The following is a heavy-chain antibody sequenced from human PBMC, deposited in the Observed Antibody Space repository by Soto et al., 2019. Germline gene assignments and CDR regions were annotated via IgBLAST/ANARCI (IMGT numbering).Heavy chain of an antibody. CDR2: IYYSGST. J-gene: IGHJ4*02. CDR1: GGSISSGDYY. D-gene: IGHD2-8*01. Sequence: SETLSLTCTVSGGSISSGDYYWSWIRQPPGKGLEWIGYIYYSGSTYYNPSLKSRVTIPVDTSKNQFSLKLSSVTAADTAVYYCARGYCTNGVCYTVDYFDYWGQGTLVTVSS. V-gene: IGHV4-30-4*01. CDR3: ARGYCTNGVCYTVDYFDY.